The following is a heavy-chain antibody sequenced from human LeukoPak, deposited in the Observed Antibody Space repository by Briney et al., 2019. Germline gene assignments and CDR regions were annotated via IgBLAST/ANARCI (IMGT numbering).Heavy chain of an antibody. V-gene: IGHV4-38-2*02. CDR2: IYYSGST. CDR3: ARVYYSNSYDYWYFDL. Sequence: SETLSLTCTVSGYSISSGYHWGWIRQPPGKGLKWIGSIYYSGSTYYNPSLKSRVTTSVDTSKNQFSLKLSSVTAADTAVYYCARVYYSNSYDYWYFDLWGRGTLVTVSS. D-gene: IGHD6-13*01. CDR1: GYSISSGYH. J-gene: IGHJ2*01.